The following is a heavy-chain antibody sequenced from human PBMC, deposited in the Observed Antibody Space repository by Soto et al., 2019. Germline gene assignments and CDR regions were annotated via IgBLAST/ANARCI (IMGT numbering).Heavy chain of an antibody. V-gene: IGHV4-59*08. D-gene: IGHD2-2*01. J-gene: IGHJ4*02. CDR3: ARIYCSSTSCQTFDY. CDR1: GGSISSYY. CDR2: IYYSGST. Sequence: PSETLSLTCTVSGGSISSYYWSWIRQPPGKGLEWIGYIYYSGSTNYNPSLKSRVTISVDTSKNQFSLKLSSVTAADTAVYYCARIYCSSTSCQTFDYWGQGTLVTVS.